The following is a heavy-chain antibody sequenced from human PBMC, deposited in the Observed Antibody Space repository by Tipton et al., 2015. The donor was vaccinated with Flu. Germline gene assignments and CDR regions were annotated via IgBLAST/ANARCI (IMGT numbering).Heavy chain of an antibody. V-gene: IGHV4-38-2*01. Sequence: LRLSCVVSSYSISGGYYWGWIRQPPGKGLEWIGSLYHSGRTYYNPSLKSRATISVDPAENHFSLRLTSVTAADTAVYYCARMEWTVTTPRYFDLWGRGTLITVSS. CDR3: ARMEWTVTTPRYFDL. D-gene: IGHD4-17*01. CDR1: SYSISGGYY. J-gene: IGHJ2*01. CDR2: LYHSGRT.